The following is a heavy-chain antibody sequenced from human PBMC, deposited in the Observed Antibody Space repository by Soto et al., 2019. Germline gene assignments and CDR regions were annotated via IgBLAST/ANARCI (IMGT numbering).Heavy chain of an antibody. V-gene: IGHV4-34*01. Sequence: QVQLQQWGAGLLKPSETLSLTCAVSGGSFSGYYWSWIRQSPGKGLEWIGEINHSGSTNYNPSLKSRVPISGETSKIQFSLDLSSGLAADTAVYYCARLLGGGSDSQYYYYYGVDVWSPGTTVAVSS. CDR2: INHSGST. J-gene: IGHJ6*01. CDR1: GGSFSGYY. D-gene: IGHD1-26*01. CDR3: ARLLGGGSDSQYYYYYGVDV.